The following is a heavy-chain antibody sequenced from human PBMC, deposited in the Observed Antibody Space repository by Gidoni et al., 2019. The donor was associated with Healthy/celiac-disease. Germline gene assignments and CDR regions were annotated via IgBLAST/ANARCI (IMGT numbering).Heavy chain of an antibody. D-gene: IGHD3-9*01. Sequence: EVQLVESGGGLVKPGGSLRLPCAASGFTFSSAWMRWVRQAPGKGLGLIGRSKSKTDGVTTEDAARVKGRLTIARDNSKNTLYLQMNILKTEDTAVYYCTLWGAYYDILTGYYKGSPLDDWGQGTLVTVSS. V-gene: IGHV3-15*01. CDR1: GFTFSSAW. J-gene: IGHJ4*02. CDR3: TLWGAYYDILTGYYKGSPLDD. CDR2: SKSKTDGVTT.